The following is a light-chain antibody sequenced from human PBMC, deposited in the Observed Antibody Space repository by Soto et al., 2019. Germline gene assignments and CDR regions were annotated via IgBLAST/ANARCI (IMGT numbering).Light chain of an antibody. V-gene: IGKV1-5*01. CDR1: QGISTW. CDR3: QQNTRDCT. J-gene: IGKJ1*01. CDR2: AAS. Sequence: DIQMTQSPSTLSASVGDRVTITCRASQGISTWLAWYQQKPGKAPKLLISAASTLQSGVPSRFRGSGSGTEFTRTISRLQPDDSATYYCQQNTRDCTFGQGTKVEIK.